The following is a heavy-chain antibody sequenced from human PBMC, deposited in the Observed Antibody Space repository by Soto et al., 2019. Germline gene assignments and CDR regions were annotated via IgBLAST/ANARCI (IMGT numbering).Heavy chain of an antibody. J-gene: IGHJ4*02. CDR2: IWYDGSNK. Sequence: ESGGGVVQPGRSVRLSCAASGFTFSSYGMHWVRQAPGKGLEWVAVIWYDGSNKYYADSVKGRFTISRDNSKNTLYLQMNSLRAEDTAVYYCARDNYSSGWYGLDYWGQGTLVTVSS. V-gene: IGHV3-33*01. CDR3: ARDNYSSGWYGLDY. D-gene: IGHD6-19*01. CDR1: GFTFSSYG.